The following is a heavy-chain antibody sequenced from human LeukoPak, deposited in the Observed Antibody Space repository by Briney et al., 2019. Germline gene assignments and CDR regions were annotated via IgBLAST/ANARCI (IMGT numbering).Heavy chain of an antibody. CDR3: ANPNSSGFYFSIRFDY. D-gene: IGHD3-22*01. V-gene: IGHV3-23*01. CDR2: MSGSGGTT. Sequence: GGSLRLSCTASGFTFSSYAMSWVRQAPGKGLEWVSVMSGSGGTTYYADSVKGRFTVSRDNSKNSLYLQIKSLRAEDTAVYYCANPNSSGFYFSIRFDYWGQGTLVTVSS. CDR1: GFTFSSYA. J-gene: IGHJ4*02.